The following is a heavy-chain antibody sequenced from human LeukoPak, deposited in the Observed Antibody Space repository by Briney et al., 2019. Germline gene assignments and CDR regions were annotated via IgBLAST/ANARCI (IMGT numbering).Heavy chain of an antibody. CDR1: GFTFSGDA. D-gene: IGHD6-13*01. V-gene: IGHV3-23*01. CDR3: AKEVYSSSWYGIDY. J-gene: IGHJ4*02. Sequence: PGGSLRLSCAASGFTFSGDAMSWVRQAPGKGLEWVSAISGSGGSTYYADSVKGRFTISRDNSKNTLYLQMNSLRAEDTAVYYCAKEVYSSSWYGIDYWGQGTLVTVSS. CDR2: ISGSGGST.